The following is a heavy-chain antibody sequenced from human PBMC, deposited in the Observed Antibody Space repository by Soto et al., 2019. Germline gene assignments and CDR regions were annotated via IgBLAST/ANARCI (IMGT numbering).Heavy chain of an antibody. J-gene: IGHJ2*01. CDR1: GGSISSGGYY. D-gene: IGHD3-22*01. Sequence: QVQLQESGPGLVKPSQTLSLTCTVSGGSISSGGYYWSWIRQHPGKGLEWIGYIYYSGSTYYNPSLKSRVTISVDTSKNPFSLTLSSVTAADTAVYYCAREYYYDSSGYPDWYFDLWGRGTLVTVSS. CDR2: IYYSGST. V-gene: IGHV4-31*03. CDR3: AREYYYDSSGYPDWYFDL.